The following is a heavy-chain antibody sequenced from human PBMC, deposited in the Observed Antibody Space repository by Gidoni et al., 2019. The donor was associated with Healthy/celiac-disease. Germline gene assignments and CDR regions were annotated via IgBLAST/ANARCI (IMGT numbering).Heavy chain of an antibody. V-gene: IGHV3-30-3*01. D-gene: IGHD3-10*01. CDR2: ISYDGSNK. CDR3: ARGGKRESGREYFQH. Sequence: QVQLVESGGGVVQPGRSLRLSCAASGFTFSSYSMHWVRQAPGKGLEWVAVISYDGSNKYYADSVKGRFTISRDNSKNTLYLQMNSLRAEDTAVYYCARGGKRESGREYFQHWGQGTLVTVSS. CDR1: GFTFSSYS. J-gene: IGHJ1*01.